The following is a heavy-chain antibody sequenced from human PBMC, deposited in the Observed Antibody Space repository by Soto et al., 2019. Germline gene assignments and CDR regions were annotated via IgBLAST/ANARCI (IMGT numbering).Heavy chain of an antibody. Sequence: SETLSLTCAVYGGSFSGYYWSWIRQPPGKGLEWIGEINHSGSTNYNPSLKSRVTISVDTSKNQFSLKLSSVTAADTAVYYCARVTIFGVVIIRYYFDYWGQGTLVTVSS. D-gene: IGHD3-3*01. CDR3: ARVTIFGVVIIRYYFDY. V-gene: IGHV4-34*01. J-gene: IGHJ4*02. CDR1: GGSFSGYY. CDR2: INHSGST.